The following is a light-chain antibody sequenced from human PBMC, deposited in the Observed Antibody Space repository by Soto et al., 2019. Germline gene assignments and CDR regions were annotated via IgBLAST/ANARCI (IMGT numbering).Light chain of an antibody. CDR3: LQYNTYPWT. CDR2: AAS. CDR1: QGIRNA. V-gene: IGKV1-17*01. Sequence: DIQMTQSPSSLSASVGDRVTITCRAGQGIRNALGWYQQKPGTAPKRLIYAASRLQSGVPSRFSVSGSETEFTLTISSLQPEDFATYYCLQYNTYPWTFGQGTKVDI. J-gene: IGKJ1*01.